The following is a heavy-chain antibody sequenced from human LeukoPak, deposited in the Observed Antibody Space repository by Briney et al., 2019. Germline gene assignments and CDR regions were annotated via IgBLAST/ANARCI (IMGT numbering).Heavy chain of an antibody. CDR3: ARLYYGSGSYSWYYYYYMDV. V-gene: IGHV5-51*01. CDR2: IYPGDSDT. D-gene: IGHD3-10*01. CDR1: GYSFTSYW. J-gene: IGHJ6*03. Sequence: PGESLKISCKGSGYSFTSYWIGWVRQMPGKGLEWMGIIYPGDSDTSYSPSFQGQVTISSIKSISTAYLQWTSLKASDTAMYYCARLYYGSGSYSWYYYYYMDVWGKGTTVTVCS.